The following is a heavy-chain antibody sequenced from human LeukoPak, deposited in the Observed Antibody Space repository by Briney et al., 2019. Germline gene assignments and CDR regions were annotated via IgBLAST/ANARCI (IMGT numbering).Heavy chain of an antibody. Sequence: GGSLRLTCAASGITFSSYAMSWVRLAPGKGLEWVSGISGSGATTYYAYSVKGRFTISRDNSKNTLYLQMNSLRAEDTAVYHCAKDPSYCSGGNCLNYFDYWGQGTLVTVSS. CDR3: AKDPSYCSGGNCLNYFDY. V-gene: IGHV3-23*01. CDR2: ISGSGATT. CDR1: GITFSSYA. J-gene: IGHJ4*02. D-gene: IGHD2-15*01.